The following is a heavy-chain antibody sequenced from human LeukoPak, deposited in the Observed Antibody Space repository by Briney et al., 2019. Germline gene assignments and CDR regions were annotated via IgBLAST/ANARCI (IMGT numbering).Heavy chain of an antibody. CDR3: ARDLGTYYYDFDY. Sequence: ASVKVSCKASGYTFTGYYMHWVRQAPGQGLEWMGWINPNSGGTNNEQKFQGRVTMTRDTSISTAYMELSRLRSDDTAVYYCARDLGTYYYDFDYWGQGTLVTVSS. D-gene: IGHD3-10*01. V-gene: IGHV1-2*02. CDR2: INPNSGGT. CDR1: GYTFTGYY. J-gene: IGHJ4*02.